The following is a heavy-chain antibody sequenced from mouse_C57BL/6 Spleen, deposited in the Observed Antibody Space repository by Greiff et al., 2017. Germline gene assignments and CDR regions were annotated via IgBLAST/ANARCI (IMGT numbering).Heavy chain of an antibody. D-gene: IGHD1-1*01. J-gene: IGHJ2*01. V-gene: IGHV1-69*01. Sequence: VQLQQPGAELVMPGASVKLSCKASGYTFTSSWMHWVKQRPGQGLEWIGEIDPSDSYTNYNQKFKGKSTLTVDKSSSSAYMQLSSLTSEDSAVYYCARTYYGSSYGYYFDYWGQGTTLTVSS. CDR1: GYTFTSSW. CDR2: IDPSDSYT. CDR3: ARTYYGSSYGYYFDY.